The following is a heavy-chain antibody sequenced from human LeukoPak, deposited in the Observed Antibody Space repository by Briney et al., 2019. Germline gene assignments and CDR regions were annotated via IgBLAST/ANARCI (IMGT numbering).Heavy chain of an antibody. Sequence: SETLSLTCTVSGGSISSSSYYWGWIRQPPGKGLEWIGSIYYSGSTYYNPSLKSRVTISVDTSKNQFSLKLSSVTAADTAVYYCASITIFGVVNAFDIWGQGTMVTVSS. D-gene: IGHD3-3*01. J-gene: IGHJ3*02. CDR3: ASITIFGVVNAFDI. CDR1: GGSISSSSYY. CDR2: IYYSGST. V-gene: IGHV4-39*07.